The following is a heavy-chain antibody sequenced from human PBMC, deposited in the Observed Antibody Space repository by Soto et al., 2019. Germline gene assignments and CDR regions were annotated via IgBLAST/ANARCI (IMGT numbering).Heavy chain of an antibody. J-gene: IGHJ5*02. CDR3: ARDFTHSSGYNWFDP. V-gene: IGHV3-53*01. Sequence: GGSLRLSCAASGFTVSSNYMSWVRQAPGKGLEWVSVIYSGGSTYYADSVKGRFTISRDNSKNTLYLQMNSLRAEDTAVYYCARDFTHSSGYNWFDPWGQGTLVTVSS. CDR1: GFTVSSNY. CDR2: IYSGGST. D-gene: IGHD6-19*01.